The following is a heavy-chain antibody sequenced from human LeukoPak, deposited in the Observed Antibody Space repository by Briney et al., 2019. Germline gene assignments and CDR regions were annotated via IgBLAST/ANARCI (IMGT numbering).Heavy chain of an antibody. CDR3: ARVGPHYSNYAWFDP. CDR2: ISSSSSYI. D-gene: IGHD4-11*01. Sequence: GGSLRLSCAASGFTFSSYSMNWVRQAPGKGLEWVSSISSSSSYIYYADSVKGRFTISRDNAKNSLYLQMNSLRAEDTAVYYCARVGPHYSNYAWFDPWGQGTLVTVSS. J-gene: IGHJ5*02. V-gene: IGHV3-21*01. CDR1: GFTFSSYS.